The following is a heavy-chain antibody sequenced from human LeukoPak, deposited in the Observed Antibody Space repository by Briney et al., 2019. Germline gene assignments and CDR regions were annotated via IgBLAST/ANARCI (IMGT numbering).Heavy chain of an antibody. CDR1: GFTFSDYY. V-gene: IGHV3-11*06. CDR2: ISSSSSYT. CDR3: AREDGSGSYYMSLNYYCYGMDV. D-gene: IGHD3-10*01. J-gene: IGHJ6*04. Sequence: PGGSLRLSCAASGFTFSDYYMSWIRQAPGKGLEWVSYISSSSSYTNYADSVKGRFTISRDNAKNSLYLQTNSLRAEDTAVYYCAREDGSGSYYMSLNYYCYGMDVWGKGTTVTVSS.